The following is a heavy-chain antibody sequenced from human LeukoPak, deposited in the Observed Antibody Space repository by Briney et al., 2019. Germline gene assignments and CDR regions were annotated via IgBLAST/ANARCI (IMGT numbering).Heavy chain of an antibody. J-gene: IGHJ4*02. CDR3: AKSSRPGYNWNGGDY. D-gene: IGHD1-1*01. V-gene: IGHV3-23*01. CDR1: GFTFSSYA. CDR2: ISGSGGST. Sequence: GGSLRPSCAASGFTFSSYAMSWVRQAPGKGLEWVSAISGSGGSTYYADSVKGRFTISRDNSKNTLYLQTNSLRAEDTAVYYCAKSSRPGYNWNGGDYWGQGTLVTVSS.